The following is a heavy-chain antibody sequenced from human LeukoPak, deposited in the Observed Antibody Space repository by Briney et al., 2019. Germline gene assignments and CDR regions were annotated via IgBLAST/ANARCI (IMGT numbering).Heavy chain of an antibody. Sequence: PSETLSLTCTVSGGSISSYYWTWIRQPPGKGLEWIGYIYYSGSTSYNPSLKSRVTISVDTSKSQFSLKLSSVTAADTAVYYCARASTNSWYYFDYWGQGTLVTVSS. D-gene: IGHD6-13*01. J-gene: IGHJ4*02. CDR2: IYYSGST. CDR1: GGSISSYY. CDR3: ARASTNSWYYFDY. V-gene: IGHV4-59*01.